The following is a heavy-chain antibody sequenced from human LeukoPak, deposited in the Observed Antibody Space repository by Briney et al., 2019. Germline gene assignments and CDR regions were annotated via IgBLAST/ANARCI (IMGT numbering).Heavy chain of an antibody. J-gene: IGHJ4*02. CDR1: GFTFNSYW. V-gene: IGHV3-74*01. CDR2: INSDGSNT. Sequence: GGSLRLSCAASGFTFNSYWMHWVRQAPGKGLVWVSHINSDGSNTDYADSVKGRFTISRDNAKNTLYLQMNSLRAEDTAVYYCARDSGSYYRRYYFDYWGQGTLVTVSS. D-gene: IGHD1-26*01. CDR3: ARDSGSYYRRYYFDY.